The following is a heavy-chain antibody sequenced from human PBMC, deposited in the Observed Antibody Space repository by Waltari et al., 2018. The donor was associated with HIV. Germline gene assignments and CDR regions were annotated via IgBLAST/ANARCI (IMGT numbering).Heavy chain of an antibody. D-gene: IGHD2-15*01. CDR2: IKQDGSEK. V-gene: IGHV3-7*01. CDR3: ARMIVVVVAATGAFES. J-gene: IGHJ3*02. CDR1: GFTFSPYG. Sequence: EVQLVESGGGLVQPGGSLRLSCAAPGFTFSPYGMSWVRQAPGKGLEWVANIKQDGSEKYYVDSVKGRFTISRDNAKNSLYLQMNSLRAEDTAVYYCARMIVVVVAATGAFESWGQGTMVTVSS.